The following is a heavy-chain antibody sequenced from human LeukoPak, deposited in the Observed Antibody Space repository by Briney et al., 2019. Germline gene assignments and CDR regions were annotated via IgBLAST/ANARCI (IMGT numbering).Heavy chain of an antibody. CDR2: IYHSGST. Sequence: SETLSLTCTVSGYSISSGYYWGWIRQPPGKGLEWIGSIYHSGSTYYNPSLKSRVTISVDTSKTQFSLNLSSVTAADTAVYYCARGYLPSSGYFYYFDSWGQGTLVTVSS. V-gene: IGHV4-38-2*02. D-gene: IGHD3-22*01. J-gene: IGHJ4*02. CDR3: ARGYLPSSGYFYYFDS. CDR1: GYSISSGYY.